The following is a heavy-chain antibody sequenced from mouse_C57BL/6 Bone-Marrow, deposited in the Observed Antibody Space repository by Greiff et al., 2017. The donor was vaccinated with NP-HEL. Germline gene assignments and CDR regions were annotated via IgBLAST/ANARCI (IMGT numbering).Heavy chain of an antibody. V-gene: IGHV1-26*01. J-gene: IGHJ3*01. Sequence: EVQLQQSGPELVKPGASVKISCKASGYTFTDYYMNWVKQSHGKSLEWIGDINPNNGGTSYNQKFKGKATLTVDKSSSTAYMELRSLTSEDSAVYYCARGGDGNYDWFAYWGQGTLVTVSA. CDR2: INPNNGGT. D-gene: IGHD2-1*01. CDR3: ARGGDGNYDWFAY. CDR1: GYTFTDYY.